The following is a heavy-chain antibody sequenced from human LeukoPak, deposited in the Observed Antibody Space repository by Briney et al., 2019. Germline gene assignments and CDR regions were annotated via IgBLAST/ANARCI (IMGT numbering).Heavy chain of an antibody. V-gene: IGHV3-53*01. D-gene: IGHD2-2*01. CDR1: GFTVSSNY. J-gene: IGHJ6*03. Sequence: GGSLRLSCAASGFTVSSNYMSWVRQAPGKGLEWVSVIYSGGSTYYADSVKGRFTTSRDNSKNTLYLQMNSLRAEDTAVYYCARVKDEDCSSTSCYRYYYYYYMDVWGKGTTVTVSS. CDR3: ARVKDEDCSSTSCYRYYYYYYMDV. CDR2: IYSGGST.